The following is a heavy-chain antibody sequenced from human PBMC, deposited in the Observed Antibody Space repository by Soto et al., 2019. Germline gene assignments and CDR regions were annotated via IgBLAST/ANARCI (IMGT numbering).Heavy chain of an antibody. J-gene: IGHJ4*02. D-gene: IGHD4-17*01. CDR2: IYHTETT. Sequence: TLSLTCAVSGDSVSSSFWWTWVRQPPGKGLEWIGEIYHTETTNYAPSLKSRVTISLDKSMNQFSLRFNSVTPADTAVYYCARYDFGTFDNWGQGIRVTVSS. V-gene: IGHV4-4*02. CDR1: GDSVSSSFW. CDR3: ARYDFGTFDN.